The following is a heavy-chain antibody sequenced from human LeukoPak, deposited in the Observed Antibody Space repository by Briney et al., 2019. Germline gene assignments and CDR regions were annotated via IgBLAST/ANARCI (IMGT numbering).Heavy chain of an antibody. CDR3: AKDYRDGYTSYYFDY. D-gene: IGHD5-24*01. CDR1: GFTFSSYG. Sequence: GGSLRLSCAASGFTFSSYGMHWVRQAPGKELEWVAVISYDGSNKYYADSVKGRFTISRDNSKNTLYLQMNSLRAEDTAVYYCAKDYRDGYTSYYFDYWGQGTLVTVSS. V-gene: IGHV3-30*18. J-gene: IGHJ4*02. CDR2: ISYDGSNK.